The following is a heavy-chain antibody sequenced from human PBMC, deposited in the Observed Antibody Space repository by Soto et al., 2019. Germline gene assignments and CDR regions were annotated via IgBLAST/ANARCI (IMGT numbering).Heavy chain of an antibody. CDR3: AAYSTLDY. V-gene: IGHV3-53*02. J-gene: IGHJ4*01. CDR1: GFTVRDNY. Sequence: EVQLVETGGGLIQPGGSLRLSCAASGFTVRDNYMGWVRQAPGKGLEWVSLIYSGGSTYYADSVKGRFTISRDSSKNTLNRQMNSLRVEDTAVYYCAAYSTLDYWGQGTRVIVSS. CDR2: IYSGGST. D-gene: IGHD6-13*01.